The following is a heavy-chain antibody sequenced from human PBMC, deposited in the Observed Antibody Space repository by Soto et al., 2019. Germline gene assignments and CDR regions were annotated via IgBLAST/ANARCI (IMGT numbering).Heavy chain of an antibody. CDR1: GFTFSDYF. CDR3: ARDYDFWSGYLSGHFDY. D-gene: IGHD3-3*01. V-gene: IGHV3-11*06. Sequence: VQLVESGGGLVKPGGSLRLSCAASGFTFSDYFLTWIRQAPGKGLEWVSYISSSSSDTYYADSVKGRFTISRDNAKNSLFLQMNNLRVDDTAVYYCARDYDFWSGYLSGHFDYWGQGTLVTVSS. CDR2: ISSSSSDT. J-gene: IGHJ4*02.